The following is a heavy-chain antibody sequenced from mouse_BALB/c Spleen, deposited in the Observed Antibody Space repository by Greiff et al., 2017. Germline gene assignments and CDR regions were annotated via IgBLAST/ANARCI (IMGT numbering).Heavy chain of an antibody. CDR2: ISTYYGDA. CDR1: GYTFTDYA. J-gene: IGHJ3*01. V-gene: IGHV1S137*01. CDR3: ASSLIRPFAY. Sequence: QVQLKESGAELVRPGVSVKISCKGSGYTFTDYAMHWVKQSHAKSLEWIGVISTYYGDASYNQKFKGKATMTVDKSSSTAYMELARLTSEDSAIYYCASSLIRPFAYWGQGTLVTVAA. D-gene: IGHD1-2*01.